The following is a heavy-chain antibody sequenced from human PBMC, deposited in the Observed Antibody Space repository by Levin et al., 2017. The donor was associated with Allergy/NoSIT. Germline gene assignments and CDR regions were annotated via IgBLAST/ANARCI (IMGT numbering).Heavy chain of an antibody. D-gene: IGHD3-9*01. CDR1: GFTFSSYA. CDR3: AKSIRYFDWLLYGGFDY. Sequence: GGSLRLSCAASGFTFSSYAMSWVRQAPGKGLEWVSAISGSGGSTYYADSVKGRFTISRDNSKNTLYLQMNSLRAEDTAVYYCAKSIRYFDWLLYGGFDYWGQGTLVTVSS. CDR2: ISGSGGST. J-gene: IGHJ4*02. V-gene: IGHV3-23*01.